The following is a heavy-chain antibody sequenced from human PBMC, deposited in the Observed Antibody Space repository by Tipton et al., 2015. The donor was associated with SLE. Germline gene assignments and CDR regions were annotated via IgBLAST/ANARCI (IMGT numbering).Heavy chain of an antibody. D-gene: IGHD2-15*01. V-gene: IGHV3-53*05. CDR2: IYSGGST. J-gene: IGHJ2*01. CDR1: GSTVSSNY. CDR3: ARVGYCSGGSCLYWYFDL. Sequence: SLRLSCAASGSTVSSNYMSWVRQAPGKGLEWVSVIYSGGSTYYADSVKGRFTISRDNSKNTLYLQMNSLRAEDTAVYYCARVGYCSGGSCLYWYFDLWGRGTLVTVSS.